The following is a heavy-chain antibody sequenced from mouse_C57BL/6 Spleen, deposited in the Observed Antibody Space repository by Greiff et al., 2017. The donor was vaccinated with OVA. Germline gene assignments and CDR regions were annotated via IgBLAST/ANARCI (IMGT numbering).Heavy chain of an antibody. J-gene: IGHJ4*01. V-gene: IGHV1-78*01. CDR1: GYTFTDHT. CDR3: ASRDVSNGGMDY. D-gene: IGHD1-1*02. Sequence: LVESDAELVKPGASVKISCKVSGYTFTDHTIHWMKQRPEQGLEWIGYIYPRDGSTKYNEKFTGKATLPADKSSSTAYMQLNSLTSEDSAVYFGASRDVSNGGMDYWGQGTSVTVSS. CDR2: IYPRDGST.